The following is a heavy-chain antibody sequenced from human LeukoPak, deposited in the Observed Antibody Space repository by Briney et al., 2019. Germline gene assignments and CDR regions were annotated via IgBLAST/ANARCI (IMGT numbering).Heavy chain of an antibody. CDR1: GFTFSSYN. Sequence: GGSLRLSCAASGFTFSSYNINLVRQAPRKGLEWVSSISGSSSYIYYADSVKGRFTISRDNAKNSLYLQMNSLRAEDTAVYYCARDGSSDDAFDIWGQGTMVTVSS. D-gene: IGHD3-10*01. CDR2: ISGSSSYI. J-gene: IGHJ3*02. CDR3: ARDGSSDDAFDI. V-gene: IGHV3-21*01.